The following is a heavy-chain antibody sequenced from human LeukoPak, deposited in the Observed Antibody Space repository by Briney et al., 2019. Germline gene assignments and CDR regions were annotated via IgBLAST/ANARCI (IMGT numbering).Heavy chain of an antibody. CDR2: ISGSGGST. V-gene: IGHV3-23*01. CDR3: AKFQWELLTFDY. J-gene: IGHJ4*02. D-gene: IGHD1-26*01. CDR1: GFTFSSYA. Sequence: PGGSLRLSCAASGFTFSSYAMSWVCQAPGKGLEWVSAISGSGGSTYYADSVKGRFTISRDNSKNTLYLQMSSLRAEDTAVYYCAKFQWELLTFDYWGQGTLVTVSS.